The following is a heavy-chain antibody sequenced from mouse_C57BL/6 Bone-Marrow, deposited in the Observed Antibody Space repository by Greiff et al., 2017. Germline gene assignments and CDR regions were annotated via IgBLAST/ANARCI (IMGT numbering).Heavy chain of an antibody. CDR3: TRGGSSPYFGY. V-gene: IGHV1-15*01. Sequence: VQLQQSGAELVRPGASVTLSCKASGYTFTDYEMHWVKQTPVHGLEWIGAIDPETGGTAYNQKFKGKAILTADKSSSTAYMELRSLTSEDSAVYYCTRGGSSPYFGYWGQGTTLTVSS. J-gene: IGHJ2*01. CDR2: IDPETGGT. CDR1: GYTFTDYE. D-gene: IGHD1-1*01.